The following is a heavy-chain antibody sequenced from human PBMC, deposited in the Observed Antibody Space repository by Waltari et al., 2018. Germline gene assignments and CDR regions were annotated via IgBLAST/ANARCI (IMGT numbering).Heavy chain of an antibody. Sequence: QLRLQESGPGLVKPSETLSLTCTVSSGSISSSSYYWGWIRQPPGKGLEWIGNIYYSGSTYYAPSLESRVTITLDTSKNQVSLELTSVTAADTAVYYCAGDSSGMYYFDYWGQGSLVTVSS. J-gene: IGHJ4*02. D-gene: IGHD3-22*01. V-gene: IGHV4-39*07. CDR1: SGSISSSSYY. CDR2: IYYSGST. CDR3: AGDSSGMYYFDY.